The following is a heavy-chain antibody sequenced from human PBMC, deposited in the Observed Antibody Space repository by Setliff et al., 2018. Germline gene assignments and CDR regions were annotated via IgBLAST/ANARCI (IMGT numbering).Heavy chain of an antibody. CDR2: TSNNNAKT. CDR1: GYTFTSHD. D-gene: IGHD3-16*02. V-gene: IGHV1-18*01. J-gene: IGHJ4*02. CDR3: ARAGESSSFDY. Sequence: ASVKVSCKASGYTFTSHDLHWVRQAPGQGLEWMGWTSNNNAKTHYAQKFQGRVTLTTDTPTNTAYMEMGGLRSDDTAVYYCARAGESSSFDYWGQGTLVTVSS.